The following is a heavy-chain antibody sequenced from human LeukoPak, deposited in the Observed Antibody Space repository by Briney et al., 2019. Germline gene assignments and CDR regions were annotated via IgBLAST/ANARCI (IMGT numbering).Heavy chain of an antibody. CDR2: IWYDGTNK. CDR1: GFTFSSYG. CDR3: AKYDGEGSKKGYFDN. V-gene: IGHV3-33*06. J-gene: IGHJ4*02. D-gene: IGHD3-10*01. Sequence: QPGRSLRLSCAASGFTFSSYGMHWVRQAPGKGLEWVALIWYDGTNKYYADSVKGRFTISRDNSKNTLYLEMNSLRAEDTALYFCAKYDGEGSKKGYFDNWGQGTLVTVSS.